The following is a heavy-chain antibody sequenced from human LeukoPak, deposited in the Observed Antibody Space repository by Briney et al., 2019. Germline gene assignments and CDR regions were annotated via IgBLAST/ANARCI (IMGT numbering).Heavy chain of an antibody. CDR3: ARDPYSGSYGDSYYYYMDV. V-gene: IGHV3-21*01. J-gene: IGHJ6*03. CDR1: GFSFSSYN. CDR2: ITTSSTYT. D-gene: IGHD1-26*01. Sequence: GGSLRLSCAASGFSFSSYNMNWFRQAPGKGLEWVSSITTSSTYTFYADSVKGRFTISRDNAKNSLYLQMNSLRAEDTAVYYCARDPYSGSYGDSYYYYMDVWGKGTTVTISS.